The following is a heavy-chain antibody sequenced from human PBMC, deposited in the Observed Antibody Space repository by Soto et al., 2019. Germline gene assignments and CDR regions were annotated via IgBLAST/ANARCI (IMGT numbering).Heavy chain of an antibody. V-gene: IGHV3-21*06. CDR3: ARESEELTSNFEY. CDR1: GFTFTRYS. Sequence: GGSLRLSCAASGFTFTRYSMNLVRQSPGKGLEWVSSISSTTNYIYYGDSMKGRFTISRDNAKNSLYLEMNSLRAEDTAVYYCARESEELTSNFEYWGQGTMVTVSS. J-gene: IGHJ4*02. CDR2: ISSTTNYI. D-gene: IGHD1-7*01.